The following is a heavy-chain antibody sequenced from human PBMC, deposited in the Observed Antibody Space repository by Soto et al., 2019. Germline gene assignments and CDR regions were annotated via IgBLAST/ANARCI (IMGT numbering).Heavy chain of an antibody. J-gene: IGHJ6*02. Sequence: GASVKVSCKASGYTFTGYYMHWVRQAPGQGLEWMGWINPNSGGTNYAQKFQGWVTMTRDTSISTAYMELSRLRSDDTAVYYCAREGLAAACTYYYYGMDVRSQGTTVTVSS. D-gene: IGHD6-13*01. CDR1: GYTFTGYY. CDR3: AREGLAAACTYYYYGMDV. V-gene: IGHV1-2*04. CDR2: INPNSGGT.